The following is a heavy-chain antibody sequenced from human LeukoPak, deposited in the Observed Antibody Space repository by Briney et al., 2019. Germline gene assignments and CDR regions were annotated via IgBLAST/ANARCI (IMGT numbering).Heavy chain of an antibody. CDR2: IKTKTDGGTT. D-gene: IGHD5-12*01. Sequence: GSLRLSCAASGFTFSNAWMSSVRQAPGKGQEWVGRIKTKTDGGTTDYAAPVKGRFTISRDDSQNTLYLQMNSLKTEDTAVYYCSTTTLVATIDYWGQGTLVTVSS. V-gene: IGHV3-15*01. CDR3: STTTLVATIDY. J-gene: IGHJ4*02. CDR1: GFTFSNAW.